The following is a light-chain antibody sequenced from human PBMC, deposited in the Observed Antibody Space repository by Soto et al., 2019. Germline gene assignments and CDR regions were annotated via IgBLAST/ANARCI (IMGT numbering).Light chain of an antibody. J-gene: IGLJ1*01. CDR1: SSDVGDYNY. V-gene: IGLV2-14*01. CDR3: SSYTSSSTLLYV. Sequence: QSALTQPASVSGSPGQSITISCTGTSSDVGDYNYVSWYQQHPGKAPKLMIYEVSHRLSGVSNRFSGSKSGNTASLTISGLQAEDEADYYCSSYTSSSTLLYVFGTGTKVTVL. CDR2: EVS.